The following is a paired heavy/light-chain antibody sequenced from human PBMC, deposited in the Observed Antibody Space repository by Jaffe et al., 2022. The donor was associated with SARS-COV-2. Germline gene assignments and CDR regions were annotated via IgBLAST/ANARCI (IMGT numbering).Light chain of an antibody. CDR2: WAS. CDR3: QQYYDTPYT. J-gene: IGKJ2*01. V-gene: IGKV4-1*01. CDR1: QSILYSSNNKNY. Sequence: DIVMTQSPDSLAVSLGERATINCKSSQSILYSSNNKNYLAWYQQKPGQPPKLLIYWASTRESGVPDRFSGSGSGTDFTLTISSLQAEDVAVYYCQQYYDTPYTFGQGTKLEIK.
Heavy chain of an antibody. CDR2: IHYSGRT. V-gene: IGHV4-31*03. Sequence: QVQLQESGPGLVKPSQTLSLTCTVSGGSINSGGYYWNWIRQHPGKGLEWIAYIHYSGRTSYNASLRSRVTISLDTSKNQVSLQLSSVTAADTAIYYCAGETDSDDSGIGSFDYWGQGTRVTVAS. CDR3: AGETDSDDSGIGSFDY. CDR1: GGSINSGGYY. D-gene: IGHD3-10*01. J-gene: IGHJ4*02.